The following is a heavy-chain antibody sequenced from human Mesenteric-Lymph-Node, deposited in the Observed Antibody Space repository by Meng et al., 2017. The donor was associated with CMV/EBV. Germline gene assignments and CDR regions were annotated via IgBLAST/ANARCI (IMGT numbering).Heavy chain of an antibody. CDR1: GFTFNSFW. Sequence: GESLKISCAASGFTFNSFWMHWVRQAPGKGLVWVSAIGTAGDTYYPGSVKGRFTISREDAKNSLYLQMNSLRAGDTAVYYCAIRGYSYGYDYYGMDVWGQGTTVTVSS. CDR2: IGTAGDT. J-gene: IGHJ6*02. CDR3: AIRGYSYGYDYYGMDV. V-gene: IGHV3-13*01. D-gene: IGHD5-18*01.